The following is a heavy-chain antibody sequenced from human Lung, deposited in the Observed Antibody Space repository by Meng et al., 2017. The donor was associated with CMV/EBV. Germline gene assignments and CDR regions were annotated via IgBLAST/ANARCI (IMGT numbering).Heavy chain of an antibody. V-gene: IGHV3-30*04. CDR2: LSYDENTK. CDR1: GFTLSNYA. CDR3: ARADYANYGFWSGFPAF. Sequence: GGSLRLXCVASGFTLSNYAMHWVRQAPGKGLEWVAFLSYDENTKYYADSVKGRFTVSRDNSKNTLYLQMNTLRADDTAVYYCARADYANYGFWSGFPAFWGQGTXVTVSS. D-gene: IGHD3-3*01. J-gene: IGHJ4*02.